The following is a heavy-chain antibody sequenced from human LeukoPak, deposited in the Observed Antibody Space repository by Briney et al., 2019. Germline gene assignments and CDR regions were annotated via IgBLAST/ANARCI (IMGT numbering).Heavy chain of an antibody. D-gene: IGHD4-17*01. CDR1: GGSNSSYY. J-gene: IGHJ4*02. CDR3: ARGSTGGYGDYLKGVIYFDY. Sequence: SETLSLTCTVSGGSNSSYYWSWIRQPPGKGLEWNGYIYYSGSTNYNPSLKSRVTISVDTSKNQFSLKLSSVTAADTAVYYCARGSTGGYGDYLKGVIYFDYWGQGTLVTVSS. CDR2: IYYSGST. V-gene: IGHV4-59*01.